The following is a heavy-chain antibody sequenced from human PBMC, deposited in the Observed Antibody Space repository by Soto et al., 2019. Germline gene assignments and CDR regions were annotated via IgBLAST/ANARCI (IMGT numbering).Heavy chain of an antibody. Sequence: SETLSLTCTVSGGSVSSGSYYWSWIRQPPGKGLEWIGYIYYSGSTNYNPSLKSRVTISVDTSKNQFSLKLSSVTAADTAVYYCAREYYYDSSGYFNHLYFDYWGQGTLVTVSS. CDR2: IYYSGST. CDR3: AREYYYDSSGYFNHLYFDY. D-gene: IGHD3-22*01. J-gene: IGHJ4*02. V-gene: IGHV4-61*01. CDR1: GGSVSSGSYY.